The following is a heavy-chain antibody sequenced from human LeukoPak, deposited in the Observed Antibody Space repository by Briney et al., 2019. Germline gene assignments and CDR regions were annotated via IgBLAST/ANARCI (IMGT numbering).Heavy chain of an antibody. D-gene: IGHD3-22*01. V-gene: IGHV4-59*08. Sequence: SETLSLTCTVSGDSISSYYWSWIRQPPGKGLEWIGYIYYSGSTNYNPSLKSRVTMSVDTSKNQFSLRLSSVTAADTAVYYCARHNYYDSSGYYPLGYWGQGTLVTVSS. CDR1: GDSISSYY. CDR3: ARHNYYDSSGYYPLGY. CDR2: IYYSGST. J-gene: IGHJ4*02.